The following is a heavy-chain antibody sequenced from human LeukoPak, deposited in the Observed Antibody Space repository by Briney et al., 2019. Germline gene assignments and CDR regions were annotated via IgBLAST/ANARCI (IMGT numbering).Heavy chain of an antibody. Sequence: SETLSLTCTVSGGSVSSNSYYWGWIRQPPGKGLEWIGSVYHSGTTYYNPSLRSRVTISVDTSRNQFSLKLRFLTAADTVMYYCARGPQWLGYYYFDSWGQGTLVTVSS. J-gene: IGHJ4*02. V-gene: IGHV4-39*01. CDR1: GGSVSSNSYY. CDR2: VYHSGTT. CDR3: ARGPQWLGYYYFDS. D-gene: IGHD6-19*01.